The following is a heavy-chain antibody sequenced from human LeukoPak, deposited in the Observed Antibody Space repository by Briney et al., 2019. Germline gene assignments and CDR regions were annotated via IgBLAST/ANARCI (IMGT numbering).Heavy chain of an antibody. D-gene: IGHD5-18*01. V-gene: IGHV3-7*01. CDR2: IKKDGSEK. Sequence: PSETLSLTCAVYGGSFSGYYWSWVRQAPGKGLEWVANIKKDGSEKYYVDAVKGRFTISRDNAKTSLYLQMNSLRAEDTAVYYCARDLSGIAGYTYGRGIDYWGQGTLVTVSS. J-gene: IGHJ4*02. CDR1: GGSFSGYY. CDR3: ARDLSGIAGYTYGRGIDY.